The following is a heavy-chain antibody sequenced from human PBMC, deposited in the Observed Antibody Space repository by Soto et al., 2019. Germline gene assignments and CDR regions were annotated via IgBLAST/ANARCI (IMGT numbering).Heavy chain of an antibody. J-gene: IGHJ4*02. CDR2: INPNSGGT. V-gene: IGHV1-2*04. CDR3: ARGYSSSSELHY. Sequence: ASVKVSCKASGYTFTGYYMHWVRQAPGQGLEWMGWINPNSGGTNYAQKFQGWVTMTRDTSISTAYMELSRLRSEDTAVYYCARGYSSSSELHYWGQGTLVTVSS. CDR1: GYTFTGYY. D-gene: IGHD6-6*01.